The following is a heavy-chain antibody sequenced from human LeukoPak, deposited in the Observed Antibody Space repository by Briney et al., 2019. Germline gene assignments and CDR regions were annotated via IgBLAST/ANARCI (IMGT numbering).Heavy chain of an antibody. CDR2: VNPSGGST. J-gene: IGHJ4*02. CDR3: ARELRVSRHITMIVVGY. CDR1: GYTFTSYY. Sequence: ASVKVSCKASGYTFTSYYMHWVRQAPGQGLDWMGIVNPSGGSTSYAQKFQGRVTMTRDTSTSTVYMELSSLRSEDTAVYYCARELRVSRHITMIVVGYWGQGTLVTVSS. V-gene: IGHV1-46*01. D-gene: IGHD3-22*01.